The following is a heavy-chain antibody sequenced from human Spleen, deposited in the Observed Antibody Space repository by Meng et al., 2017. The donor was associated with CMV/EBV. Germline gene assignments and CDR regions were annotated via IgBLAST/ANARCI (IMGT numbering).Heavy chain of an antibody. CDR1: GFTFSSYA. J-gene: IGHJ4*02. CDR3: AKSQQWLVPPFDY. CDR2: ISGSGGTT. V-gene: IGHV3-23*01. D-gene: IGHD6-19*01. Sequence: GGSLRLSCAASGFTFSSYAMTWVRQPPGKGLEWVSAISGSGGTTYYADSVHGRFTISRDNSKNSVYLQVNSLRVEDTAVYYCAKSQQWLVPPFDYWGQGTLVTVSS.